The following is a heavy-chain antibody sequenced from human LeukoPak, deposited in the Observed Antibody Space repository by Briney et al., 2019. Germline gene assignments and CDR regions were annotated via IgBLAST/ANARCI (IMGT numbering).Heavy chain of an antibody. J-gene: IGHJ4*02. V-gene: IGHV1-2*02. D-gene: IGHD1-26*01. CDR2: INPNSGGT. Sequence: ASVKVSCKASGYTFTDYYMHWVRQAPGQGLEWMGWINPNSGGTNYAQRFQGRVTMTRDTSISTAYMELNRLRSDDTALYYCASGEGYSGSYRADYWGQGTLVTVSS. CDR3: ASGEGYSGSYRADY. CDR1: GYTFTDYY.